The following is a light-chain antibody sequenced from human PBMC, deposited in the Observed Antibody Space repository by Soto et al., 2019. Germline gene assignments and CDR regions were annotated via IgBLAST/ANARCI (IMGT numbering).Light chain of an antibody. CDR1: QSVSTD. V-gene: IGKV3-15*01. CDR3: QQFINVPGLT. Sequence: EIGLTMFPCTVSLSHRERATLSCRASQSVSTDLAWYQQKPGQAPRLLIYGASTRATGIPARFSGSGSGTDFTLTISILQSEDFAVDYCQQFINVPGLTFGGGTKVDIK. J-gene: IGKJ4*01. CDR2: GAS.